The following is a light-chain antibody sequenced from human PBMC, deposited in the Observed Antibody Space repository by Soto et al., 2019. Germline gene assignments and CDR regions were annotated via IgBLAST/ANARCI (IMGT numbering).Light chain of an antibody. CDR2: AAS. V-gene: IGKV3-20*01. J-gene: IGKJ1*01. CDR3: QQYSNWPPWT. Sequence: EIVLTQSPGTLSVSPGERTTLSCRASQISCSRCLVCAASSGATGIPDRFSGSGSGTDFSLSVRGLEPDNFAVYYCQQYSNWPPWTFGPGTKVDIK. CDR1: QISCSRC.